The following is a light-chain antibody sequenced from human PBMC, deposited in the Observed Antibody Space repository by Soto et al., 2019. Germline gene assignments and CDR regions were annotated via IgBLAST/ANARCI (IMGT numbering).Light chain of an antibody. J-gene: IGLJ2*01. V-gene: IGLV2-8*01. CDR1: SSDVGGYNY. CDR2: EVS. Sequence: QSALTQPPSASGSPGQSVTISCIGTSSDVGGYNYVSWYQQHPGKAPKLMIYEVSKRPSGVPDRFSGSKSGNTASLTVSGLQAEDEADYYCSSYAASNNLGVFGGGTKVHRP. CDR3: SSYAASNNLGV.